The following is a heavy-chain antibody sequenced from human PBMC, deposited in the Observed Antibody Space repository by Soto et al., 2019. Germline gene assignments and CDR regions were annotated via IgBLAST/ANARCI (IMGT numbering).Heavy chain of an antibody. J-gene: IGHJ6*02. V-gene: IGHV3-23*01. D-gene: IGHD2-2*01. CDR2: ISGSAGRT. Sequence: GGSLRLSCAASGFTFTSYAMSWVRQAPGKGLEWVSIISGSAGRTYYADSVKGRFSISRDNSKNTLYLHMNSLRAEDTAIYYCSKVTSARVFYFGLDVWGQGTTVTVSS. CDR1: GFTFTSYA. CDR3: SKVTSARVFYFGLDV.